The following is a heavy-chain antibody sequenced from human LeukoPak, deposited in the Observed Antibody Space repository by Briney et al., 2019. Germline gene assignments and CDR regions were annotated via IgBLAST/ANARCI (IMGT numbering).Heavy chain of an antibody. CDR2: INPNSGGT. V-gene: IGHV1-2*02. D-gene: IGHD1-1*01. CDR1: GYTFTGHY. J-gene: IGHJ3*02. CDR3: AKDRARVGTMVDAFDM. Sequence: GASVKVSCKASGYTFTGHYRHWVRQAPGQGLEWMGWINPNSGGTNYAQKFQGRVTMTRDTSISTAYMELSRLRSDDTAVYYCAKDRARVGTMVDAFDMWGQGTMVTVSS.